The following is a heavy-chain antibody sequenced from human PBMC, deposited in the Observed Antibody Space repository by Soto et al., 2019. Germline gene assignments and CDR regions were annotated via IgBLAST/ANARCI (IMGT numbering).Heavy chain of an antibody. CDR3: AALSVISRDGMDV. J-gene: IGHJ6*02. V-gene: IGHV4-59*08. D-gene: IGHD1-26*01. CDR2: SYYSGST. Sequence: QVQLQESGPGLVKPSETLSLTCTVSGGSISNYFWSWIRQPPGKGLEWIGYSYYSGSTNYNPSLRSRVTLLVDTAKSQFPPKLTSVTAADTAVYYCAALSVISRDGMDVWGQGTTVTVSS. CDR1: GGSISNYF.